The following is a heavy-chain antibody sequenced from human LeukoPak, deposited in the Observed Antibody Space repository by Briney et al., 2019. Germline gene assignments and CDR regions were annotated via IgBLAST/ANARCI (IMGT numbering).Heavy chain of an antibody. D-gene: IGHD2-2*01. CDR3: AKTLDIVVVPAYFDY. J-gene: IGHJ4*02. CDR1: GFTFSSYA. CDR2: ISGSGGNT. V-gene: IGHV3-23*01. Sequence: GGSLRLSCAASGFTFSSYAMAWVRQAPGKGLEWVSGISGSGGNTYYADSVKGRFTISRDNSKNTLYLQMNSLRAEDTAVYYCAKTLDIVVVPAYFDYWGQGTLVTVSS.